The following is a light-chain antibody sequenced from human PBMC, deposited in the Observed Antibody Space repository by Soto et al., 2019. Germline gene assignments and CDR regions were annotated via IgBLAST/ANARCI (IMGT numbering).Light chain of an antibody. CDR2: GTF. Sequence: IQLTQCPSSLSASVGDRVSITCRASQDIQTYLAWYQHKRGEAPKLLISGTFTLQSGVPSRFNGSGSGTDFTLTISRLQPEDFATYYCQHLNNYPPFTFGPGTKVDLE. CDR3: QHLNNYPPFT. CDR1: QDIQTY. J-gene: IGKJ3*01. V-gene: IGKV1-9*01.